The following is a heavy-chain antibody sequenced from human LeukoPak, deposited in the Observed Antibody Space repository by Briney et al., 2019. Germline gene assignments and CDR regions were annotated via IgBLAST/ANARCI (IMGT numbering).Heavy chain of an antibody. J-gene: IGHJ6*02. CDR3: AKEYYYYGMDV. CDR1: GFSFSTYG. CDR2: ISYDGSNK. Sequence: GGSLRLSCAASGFSFSTYGIHWVRQAPGKGLAWVALISYDGSNKYYADSVKDRFTISRDNSKNTLYLQLNSLRAEDTAVYYCAKEYYYYGMDVWGQGTTVTVSS. V-gene: IGHV3-30*18.